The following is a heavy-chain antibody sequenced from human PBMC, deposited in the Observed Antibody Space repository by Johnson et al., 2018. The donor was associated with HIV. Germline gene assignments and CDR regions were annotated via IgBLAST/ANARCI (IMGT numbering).Heavy chain of an antibody. Sequence: VQLVESGGGLVQPGGSLRLSCAPSGFTFSSYWMSWVRQAPGKGLEWVANIKQDGSDKYYVDSVKGRFTISRDNAKNSLYLQMNSLRTEDTAVYYCAKDTGGNSGSDAFDIWGQGTLVTVSS. J-gene: IGHJ3*02. V-gene: IGHV3-7*01. CDR3: AKDTGGNSGSDAFDI. CDR2: IKQDGSDK. CDR1: GFTFSSYW. D-gene: IGHD3-10*01.